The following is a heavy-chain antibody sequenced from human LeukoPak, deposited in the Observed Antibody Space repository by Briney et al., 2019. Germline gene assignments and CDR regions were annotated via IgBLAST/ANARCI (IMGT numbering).Heavy chain of an antibody. D-gene: IGHD3-10*01. CDR2: IKQDGSEK. J-gene: IGHJ4*02. CDR3: AAGSSVDY. Sequence: GGSLRLSCAASGFXFSTFWINWVRQAPGKGLEWVANIKQDGSEKYYVDSVKGRFTISRDNAKNSLYLQMNSLRGEDTAVYYCAAGSSVDYWGPGTLVTVSS. V-gene: IGHV3-7*02. CDR1: GFXFSTFW.